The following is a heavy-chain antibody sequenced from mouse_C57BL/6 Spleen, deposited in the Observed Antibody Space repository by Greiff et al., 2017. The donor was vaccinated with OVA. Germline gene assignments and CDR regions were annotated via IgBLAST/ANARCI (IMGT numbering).Heavy chain of an antibody. CDR2: IYPGSGST. J-gene: IGHJ3*01. CDR3: ARATEGFAY. CDR1: GYTFTSYW. V-gene: IGHV1-55*01. D-gene: IGHD1-1*01. Sequence: VQLQQPGAELVKPGASVKMSCKASGYTFTSYWITWVKQRPGQGLEWIGDIYPGSGSTSYNQKFKGKATLTVDTSSSTAYMQLSSLTAEDSAVYYCARATEGFAYWGQGTLVTVSA.